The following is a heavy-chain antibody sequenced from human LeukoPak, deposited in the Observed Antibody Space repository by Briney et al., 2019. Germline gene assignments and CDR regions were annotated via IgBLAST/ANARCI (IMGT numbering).Heavy chain of an antibody. CDR3: ARWTTVPHNWFDP. D-gene: IGHD2/OR15-2a*01. Sequence: PSETLSLTCTVSGGSISSYYWSWIRQPPGKGLEWIGYIYYSGSTNYNPSLKSRVTISVDTSKNQFSLKLSSVTAADTAVYYCARWTTVPHNWFDPWGQGTLVTVSS. CDR1: GGSISSYY. CDR2: IYYSGST. V-gene: IGHV4-59*01. J-gene: IGHJ5*02.